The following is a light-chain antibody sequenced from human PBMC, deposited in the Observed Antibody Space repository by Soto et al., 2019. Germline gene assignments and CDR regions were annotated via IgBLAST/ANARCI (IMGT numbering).Light chain of an antibody. Sequence: EIVLTHSPDTLSLSPGERATLSCRASQSVSSSYLAWYQQQPGQAPRLLIYGASSRATGIPDRFSGGASGTDSTLTISRLEPEDFAVYYCQQYGSSITFGQGTRLEIK. V-gene: IGKV3-20*01. CDR2: GAS. CDR1: QSVSSSY. CDR3: QQYGSSIT. J-gene: IGKJ5*01.